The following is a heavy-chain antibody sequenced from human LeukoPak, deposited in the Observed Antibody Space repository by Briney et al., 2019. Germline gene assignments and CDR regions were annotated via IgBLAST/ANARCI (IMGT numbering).Heavy chain of an antibody. CDR1: GFTFSSNY. Sequence: GGSLRLSCAASGFTFSSNYMSWVRQAPGKGLEWVAVMYSGGRRYYEDAVKGRLTISRDNSKTTLYLQMNSLRAEDTAVYYCARVVDHDYGDYYLDYWGQGTLVTVSS. D-gene: IGHD4-17*01. J-gene: IGHJ4*02. V-gene: IGHV3-53*01. CDR2: MYSGGRR. CDR3: ARVVDHDYGDYYLDY.